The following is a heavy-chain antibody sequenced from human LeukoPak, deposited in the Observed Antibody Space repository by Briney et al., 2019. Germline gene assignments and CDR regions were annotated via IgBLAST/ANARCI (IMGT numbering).Heavy chain of an antibody. V-gene: IGHV3-53*01. J-gene: IGHJ5*02. CDR2: IYAGGST. CDR1: GFTVSSNY. D-gene: IGHD1-14*01. CDR3: AGGFNRGFDP. Sequence: PGGSLRLSCAASGFTVSSNYMSWVRQAPGKGLEWVSVIYAGGSTYYADSVKDRFAFSRDNSKNTLYLQMNSLRAEDTAVYYCAGGFNRGFDPWGQGTLVTVSS.